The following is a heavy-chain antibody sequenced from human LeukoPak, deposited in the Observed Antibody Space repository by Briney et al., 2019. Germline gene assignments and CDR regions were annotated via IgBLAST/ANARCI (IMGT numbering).Heavy chain of an antibody. CDR1: GFTFSSYG. CDR2: IRYDGSNK. CDR3: AKDVYSSSWYVNCLDY. D-gene: IGHD6-13*01. Sequence: PGGSLRLSCAASGFTFSSYGMHWVRQAPGKGLEWVAFIRYDGSNKYYADSVKGRFTISRDNSKNTLYLQMNSLRAEDTAVYYCAKDVYSSSWYVNCLDYWGQGALVTVSS. V-gene: IGHV3-30*02. J-gene: IGHJ4*02.